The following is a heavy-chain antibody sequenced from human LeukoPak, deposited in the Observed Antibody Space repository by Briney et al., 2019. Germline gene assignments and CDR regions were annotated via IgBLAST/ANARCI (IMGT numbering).Heavy chain of an antibody. Sequence: GGSLRLSCAASGFTVTNDYMSWVRQAPGKGLEWVSVIYSGGSTYYADSVKGRFTISRDSSNNTLYLQMNSLRAEDTAVYYCARERYSSSSGLYDCWGQGTLVTVSS. J-gene: IGHJ4*02. CDR1: GFTVTNDY. D-gene: IGHD6-6*01. V-gene: IGHV3-66*01. CDR2: IYSGGST. CDR3: ARERYSSSSGLYDC.